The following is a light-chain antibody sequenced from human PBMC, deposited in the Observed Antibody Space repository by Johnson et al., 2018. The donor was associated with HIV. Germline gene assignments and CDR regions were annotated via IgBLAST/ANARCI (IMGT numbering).Light chain of an antibody. V-gene: IGLV1-51*01. J-gene: IGLJ1*01. CDR3: GTWDRGLSAHYV. Sequence: QSVLTQPPSVSAAPGQKVTISCSGSSSNIGNNYVSWYQQIPGTAPKLLIYDNNKRPSGIPDRFSGSKSGTSATLGITGLQTGDEPDYYCGTWDRGLSAHYVFGKGTKVTDL. CDR2: DNN. CDR1: SSNIGNNY.